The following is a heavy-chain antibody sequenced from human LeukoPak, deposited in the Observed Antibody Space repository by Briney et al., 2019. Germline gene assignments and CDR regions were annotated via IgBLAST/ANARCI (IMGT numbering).Heavy chain of an antibody. D-gene: IGHD3-10*01. J-gene: IGHJ4*02. Sequence: GGSLRLSCAASGFSFSAYWMTWVRQAPGTGLEWVANINPAGSETYYVDPVKGRFSISRDNAKNLVYLQMNSLRAEDTGVYHCARFGYVAAVDVWGQGTPVTLSS. V-gene: IGHV3-7*01. CDR1: GFSFSAYW. CDR3: ARFGYVAAVDV. CDR2: INPAGSET.